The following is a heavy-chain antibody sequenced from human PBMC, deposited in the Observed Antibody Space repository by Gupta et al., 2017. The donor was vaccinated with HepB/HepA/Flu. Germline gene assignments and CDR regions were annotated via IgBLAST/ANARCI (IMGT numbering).Heavy chain of an antibody. V-gene: IGHV3-48*02. CDR3: ARDLKFRGSIFGVVIKGASGYFDY. CDR2: ISSSSSTI. D-gene: IGHD3-3*01. Sequence: EVQLVESGGGLVQPGGSLRLSCAASGFTFSSYSMNWVRQAPGKGLEWVSYISSSSSTIYYADSVKGRFTISRDNAKNSLYLQMNSLRDEDTAVYYCARDLKFRGSIFGVVIKGASGYFDYWGQGTLVTVSS. J-gene: IGHJ4*02. CDR1: GFTFSSYS.